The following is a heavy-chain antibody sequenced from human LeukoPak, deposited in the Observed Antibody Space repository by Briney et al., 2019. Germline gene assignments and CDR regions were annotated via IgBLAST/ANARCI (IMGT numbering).Heavy chain of an antibody. V-gene: IGHV4-38-2*02. CDR2: IYHSGRT. Sequence: NASEILSLTCTVSGYSISSGYYWGWIRQPPGKGLEWIGSIYHSGRTFYNPSLKSRVTISVDTSKNQFSLKLTSVTAADTAVYYCARRGENPRNWFDPWGQGTLVTVSS. CDR1: GYSISSGYY. CDR3: ARRGENPRNWFDP. J-gene: IGHJ5*02. D-gene: IGHD3-10*01.